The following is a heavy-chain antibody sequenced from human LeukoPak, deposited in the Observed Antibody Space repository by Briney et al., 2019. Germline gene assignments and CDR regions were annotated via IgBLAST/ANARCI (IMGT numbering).Heavy chain of an antibody. CDR2: ISGGGGTT. CDR3: AKSRSSSWNIFDY. Sequence: GGSLRESCPASGLTLLSYAMSGVRQAPSKELPWVAVISGGGGTTYHADSVKGRFTISRDNSKNTLYLQMNSLRAEDTAVYYCAKSRSSSWNIFDYWGQGTLVTVSS. V-gene: IGHV3-23*01. CDR1: GLTLLSYA. J-gene: IGHJ4*02. D-gene: IGHD6-13*01.